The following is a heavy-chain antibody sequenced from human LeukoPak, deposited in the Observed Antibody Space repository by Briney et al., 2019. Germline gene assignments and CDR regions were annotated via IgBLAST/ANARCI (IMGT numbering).Heavy chain of an antibody. CDR3: ARHRFWGGYYYFDY. CDR1: GGSISSTNYY. Sequence: SETLSLTCTVSGGSISSTNYYWGWIRQPPGKGLEWIGSISYSGSRYYNPSLKSRVTISVDTSKNQFSLKLSSMTAADTAVYYCARHRFWGGYYYFDYGGQGTLVTVSS. V-gene: IGHV4-39*01. CDR2: ISYSGSR. D-gene: IGHD3-3*01. J-gene: IGHJ4*02.